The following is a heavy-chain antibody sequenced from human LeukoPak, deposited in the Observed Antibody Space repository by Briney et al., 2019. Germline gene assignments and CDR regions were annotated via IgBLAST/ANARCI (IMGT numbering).Heavy chain of an antibody. CDR1: GDSISSSSYY. CDR2: IYYSGDT. J-gene: IGHJ4*02. CDR3: AGSMVRGVTGDFDY. V-gene: IGHV4-39*01. Sequence: SETLSLTCTVSGDSISSSSYYWGWIRQPPGKGLEWIGSIYYSGDTYYSPSLQSRVTISVDRSKNQFSLNLTSVTAADTAVYYCAGSMVRGVTGDFDYWGQGTPVTVSS. D-gene: IGHD3-10*01.